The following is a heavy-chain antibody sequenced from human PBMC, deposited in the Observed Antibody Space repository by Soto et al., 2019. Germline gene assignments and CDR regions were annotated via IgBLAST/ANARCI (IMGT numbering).Heavy chain of an antibody. CDR1: GGTFSSYT. Sequence: QVQLVQSGAEVKKPGSSVKVSCKASGGTFSSYTISWVRQAPGQGLEWMGRIIPILGIANYAQKFQGSVTITADKSTSTAYMELSSLRSEDTAVYYCARGKLERAYYFDYWGQGTLVTVSS. V-gene: IGHV1-69*02. CDR2: IIPILGIA. D-gene: IGHD1-1*01. CDR3: ARGKLERAYYFDY. J-gene: IGHJ4*02.